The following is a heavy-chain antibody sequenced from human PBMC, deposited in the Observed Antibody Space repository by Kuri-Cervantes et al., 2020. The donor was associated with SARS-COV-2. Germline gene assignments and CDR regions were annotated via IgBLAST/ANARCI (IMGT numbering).Heavy chain of an antibody. V-gene: IGHV4-39*02. CDR3: ARDPREYYYDSSGTIRTEESYFDY. D-gene: IGHD3-22*01. Sequence: SETLSLTCTVSGASISSSNYCWGWIRQPPGKGLEWIGTIFYSGSTYYNPSLKSRVTLSVGTSKNQFSLKLSSVTAADTAVYYCARDPREYYYDSSGTIRTEESYFDYWGQGTLVTVSS. CDR2: IFYSGST. J-gene: IGHJ4*02. CDR1: GASISSSNYC.